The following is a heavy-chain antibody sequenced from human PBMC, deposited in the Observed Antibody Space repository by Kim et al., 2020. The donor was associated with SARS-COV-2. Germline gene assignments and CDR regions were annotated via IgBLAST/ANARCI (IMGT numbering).Heavy chain of an antibody. CDR2: IRGMGGST. V-gene: IGHV3-23*01. CDR3: AKNDILTCLYFVY. D-gene: IGHD3-9*01. Sequence: GGSLRLSCAASGFTFSSYAMSWVRQVPGKGLEWVAAIRGMGGSTYYADSVRGRFTISRDNSKNTLYLQRNSLRAEDTAVYYCAKNDILTCLYFVYWGQGTLVAVSS. J-gene: IGHJ4*02. CDR1: GFTFSSYA.